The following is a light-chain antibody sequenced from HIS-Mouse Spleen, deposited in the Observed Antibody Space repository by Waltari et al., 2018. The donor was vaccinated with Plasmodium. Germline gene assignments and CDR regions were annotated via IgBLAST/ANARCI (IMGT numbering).Light chain of an antibody. J-gene: IGKJ3*01. Sequence: EIVMTQSPATLSVSPAERATHSCRPSQRVSSNLAWYQQKPGPAPRLLSYGASTRATGIPATFSGSGSGKEFTLTSSSLQSEDFAVYDCQQYNNWSFTFGPGTKVDIK. V-gene: IGKV3-15*01. CDR1: QRVSSN. CDR2: GAS. CDR3: QQYNNWSFT.